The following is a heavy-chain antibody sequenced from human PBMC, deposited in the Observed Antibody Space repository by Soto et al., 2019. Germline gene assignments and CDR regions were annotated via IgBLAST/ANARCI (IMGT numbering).Heavy chain of an antibody. V-gene: IGHV3-23*01. CDR1: GFTFSSYA. CDR3: AKGGYSSSWPTGY. D-gene: IGHD6-13*01. CDR2: ISGSGGGT. J-gene: IGHJ4*02. Sequence: PVGSLRLSCAASGFTFSSYAMSWVRQAPGKGLEWVSAISGSGGGTYYADSVKGRFTISRDNSKNTLYLQMNSLRAEDTAVYYCAKGGYSSSWPTGYWGQGTLVTVSS.